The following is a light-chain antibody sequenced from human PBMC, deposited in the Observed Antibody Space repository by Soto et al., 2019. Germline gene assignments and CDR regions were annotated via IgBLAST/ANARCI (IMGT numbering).Light chain of an antibody. CDR3: CSYRTSNTRQIV. V-gene: IGLV2-14*03. Sequence: QSALTQPASVSGSPGQSITISCAGTSSDVGGYNYISWYQHHPGKAPKLMIYDVSNRPSGVSNRLSGSKSGNTASLSISGLQPEDEADYYCCSYRTSNTRQIVCGTGTKVIVL. CDR1: SSDVGGYNY. J-gene: IGLJ1*01. CDR2: DVS.